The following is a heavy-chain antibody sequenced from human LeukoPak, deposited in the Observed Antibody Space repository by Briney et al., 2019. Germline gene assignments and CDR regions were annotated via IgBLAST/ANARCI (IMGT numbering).Heavy chain of an antibody. CDR1: GFTFSSYS. Sequence: GGSLRLSCAASGFTFSSYSMNWVRQAPGKGLEWVSYISSSSSTTYYADSLKGRFTISRDISKNTLYLQMNSLRAEDTAIYYCALLMMYAIDFDYWGQGTLVTVSS. V-gene: IGHV3-48*01. D-gene: IGHD2-8*01. J-gene: IGHJ4*02. CDR2: ISSSSSTT. CDR3: ALLMMYAIDFDY.